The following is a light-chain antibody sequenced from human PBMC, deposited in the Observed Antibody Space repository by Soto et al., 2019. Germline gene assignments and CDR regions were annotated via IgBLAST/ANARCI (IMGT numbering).Light chain of an antibody. Sequence: QSVLTQPASVSGSPGQSITISCTGTSSDIGNYNYVSWYQQRPGKAPKLIIYEVTNRPSEISNRFSGSKFGNTASLTISGLQAEDEADYFCSSFISTSTLFVFGTGTKVTVL. CDR2: EVT. CDR3: SSFISTSTLFV. CDR1: SSDIGNYNY. J-gene: IGLJ1*01. V-gene: IGLV2-14*01.